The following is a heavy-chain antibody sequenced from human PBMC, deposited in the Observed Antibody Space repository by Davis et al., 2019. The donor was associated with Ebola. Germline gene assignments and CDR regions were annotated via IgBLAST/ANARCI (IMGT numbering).Heavy chain of an antibody. Sequence: SETLSLTCTVSGGSISSSSYYWGWIRQPPGKGLEWIGSIYYSGSTYYNPSLKSRVTISVDTSKNQFSLKLSSVTAADTAVYYCARQTTVTTYYYGMDVWGQGTTVTVSS. J-gene: IGHJ6*02. CDR3: ARQTTVTTYYYGMDV. D-gene: IGHD4-11*01. V-gene: IGHV4-39*01. CDR1: GGSISSSSYY. CDR2: IYYSGST.